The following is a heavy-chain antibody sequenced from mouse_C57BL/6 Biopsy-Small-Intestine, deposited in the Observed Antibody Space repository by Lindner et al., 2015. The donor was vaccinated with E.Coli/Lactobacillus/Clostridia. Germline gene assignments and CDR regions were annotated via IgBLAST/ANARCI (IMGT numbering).Heavy chain of an antibody. CDR3: AREGYYGDYFDY. V-gene: IGHV1-39*01. J-gene: IGHJ2*01. D-gene: IGHD2-13*01. CDR1: GYSFTDYN. Sequence: QLQESGAELVKPGASVKISCKASGYSFTDYNINWVKQSHGQSLEWIGNINPYYGSTSNNQKFKDQATLTVDKSSSTAYMQLNSLTSEDSSVYYCAREGYYGDYFDYWGQGTTLTVSS. CDR2: INPYYGST.